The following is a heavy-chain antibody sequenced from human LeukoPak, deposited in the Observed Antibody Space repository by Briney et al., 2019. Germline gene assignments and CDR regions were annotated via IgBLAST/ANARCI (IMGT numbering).Heavy chain of an antibody. CDR2: ITSDESSR. D-gene: IGHD1-26*01. CDR1: GFTFSHFV. CDR3: ARGGGSYVDY. J-gene: IGHJ4*02. V-gene: IGHV3-74*01. Sequence: GGSLRLSCAASGFTFSHFVMYWFRQAPGKGPVWVSRITSDESSRSYADSVKGLFTISRDNAKNTLYLEMNSLRAEDTAVYYCARGGGSYVDYWGQGTLVTVSS.